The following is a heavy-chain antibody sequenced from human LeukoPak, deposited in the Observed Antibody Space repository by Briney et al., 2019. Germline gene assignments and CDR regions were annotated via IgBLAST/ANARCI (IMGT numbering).Heavy chain of an antibody. Sequence: GGSLRLSCAASGFTFDEYGMGWVRQVPGKGLEWVSGINWNGGSTGYADSVKGRFTISRDNSKNTLYMQMNSLRAEDTAVYYCAREGAIAAAGTGDYYYYYMDVWGKGTTVTVSS. D-gene: IGHD6-13*01. V-gene: IGHV3-20*04. J-gene: IGHJ6*03. CDR1: GFTFDEYG. CDR2: INWNGGST. CDR3: AREGAIAAAGTGDYYYYYMDV.